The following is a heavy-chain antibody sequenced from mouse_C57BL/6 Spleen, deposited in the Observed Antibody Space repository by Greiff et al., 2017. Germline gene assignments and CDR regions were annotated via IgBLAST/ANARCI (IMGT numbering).Heavy chain of an antibody. J-gene: IGHJ4*01. V-gene: IGHV5-6*01. D-gene: IGHD4-1*01. CDR3: ARRGGTYAMDY. CDR1: GFTFSSYG. Sequence: EVQLVESGGDLVKPGGSLKLSCAASGFTFSSYGMSWVRQTPDKRLEWVATISSGGSYTYYPDSVQGRFTSSRDNAKNPLYLQMSSLKSEDTAKYYCARRGGTYAMDYWGQGTSVTVSS. CDR2: ISSGGSYT.